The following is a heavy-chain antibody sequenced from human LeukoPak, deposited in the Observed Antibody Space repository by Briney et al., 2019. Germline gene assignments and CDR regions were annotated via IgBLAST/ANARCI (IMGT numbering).Heavy chain of an antibody. V-gene: IGHV4-4*02. J-gene: IGHJ4*02. D-gene: IGHD1-26*01. CDR3: SRESGAFSPFGY. Sequence: PSETLSLTCAVSGGSLSSTNWWSWVRQPPGPGLEWIGEISLSGVTNYNPSLKSRVTMSLDRSKNHLSLTLTSVTAADTAVYYCSRESGAFSPFGYWGQGTLVTVSS. CDR1: GGSLSSTNW. CDR2: ISLSGVT.